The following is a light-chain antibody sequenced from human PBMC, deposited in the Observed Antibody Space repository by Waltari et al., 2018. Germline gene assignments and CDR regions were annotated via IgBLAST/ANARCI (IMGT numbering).Light chain of an antibody. Sequence: DIVMTHSPGSLAVSLGERATINCKSSQNVLYSSNNKNYIAWYQQKSGQPPKLLIYWTSTRESGVPDRFSGSGSGTDFALTISSLQAEDVAVYYCQQYYTTPWTFGQGTKVEIK. CDR1: QNVLYSSNNKNY. CDR2: WTS. J-gene: IGKJ1*01. CDR3: QQYYTTPWT. V-gene: IGKV4-1*01.